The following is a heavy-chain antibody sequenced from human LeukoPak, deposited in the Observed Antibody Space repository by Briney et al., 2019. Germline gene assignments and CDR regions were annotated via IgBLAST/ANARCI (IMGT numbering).Heavy chain of an antibody. Sequence: GASVKVSCKASGYTFTSYGISWVRQAPGQGLEWMGWISAYNGNTNYAQKLQGRVTMTTDTSTSTAYMELRSLRSDDTAVYYCAREGGPVDDSSGYYYPLLDFDYWGQGTLVTVSS. CDR2: ISAYNGNT. J-gene: IGHJ4*02. CDR1: GYTFTSYG. V-gene: IGHV1-18*01. D-gene: IGHD3-22*01. CDR3: AREGGPVDDSSGYYYPLLDFDY.